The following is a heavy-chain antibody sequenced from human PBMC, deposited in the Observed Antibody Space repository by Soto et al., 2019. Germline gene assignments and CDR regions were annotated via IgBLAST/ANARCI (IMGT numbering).Heavy chain of an antibody. V-gene: IGHV3-30*03. CDR1: GFSFSSHG. J-gene: IGHJ4*02. CDR2: ISYDGSIE. Sequence: QVQLVESGGGVVQPGRSLRLACAASGFSFSSHGMHWVRQAPGKGLEWVAVISYDGSIEYYGDSVKGRFTISRDNSKNPLYLHMNSLRADDTAVYYCARPGRDYWSGRYYFDYWGQGTLVTVSS. D-gene: IGHD3-3*01. CDR3: ARPGRDYWSGRYYFDY.